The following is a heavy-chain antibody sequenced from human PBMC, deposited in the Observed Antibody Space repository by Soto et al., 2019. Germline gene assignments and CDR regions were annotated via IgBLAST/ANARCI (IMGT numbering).Heavy chain of an antibody. CDR1: GFTFNNYA. D-gene: IGHD5-12*01. Sequence: LRLSCAASGFTFNNYAMSWVRQAPGKGLEWVSAISTDGVKTLYADSVKGRFTISRDNSKNTLYLQMNSLRAEDTAVYYCARDRGGGYSGYGPDDYWGQGTLVTVSS. CDR2: ISTDGVKT. J-gene: IGHJ4*02. CDR3: ARDRGGGYSGYGPDDY. V-gene: IGHV3-23*01.